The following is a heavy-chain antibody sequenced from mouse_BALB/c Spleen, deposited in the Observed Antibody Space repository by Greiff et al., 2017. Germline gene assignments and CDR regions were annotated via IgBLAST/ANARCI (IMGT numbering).Heavy chain of an antibody. J-gene: IGHJ1*01. CDR1: GFTFSSYG. V-gene: IGHV5-6*01. CDR3: ARHPEFITTVVASSSYWYFDV. CDR2: ISSGGSYT. D-gene: IGHD1-1*01. Sequence: EVKLVESGGDLVKPGGSLKLSCAASGFTFSSYGMSWVRQTPDKRLEWVATISSGGSYTYYPDSVKGRFTISRDNAKNTLYLQMSSLKSEDTAMYYCARHPEFITTVVASSSYWYFDVWGAGTTVTVSS.